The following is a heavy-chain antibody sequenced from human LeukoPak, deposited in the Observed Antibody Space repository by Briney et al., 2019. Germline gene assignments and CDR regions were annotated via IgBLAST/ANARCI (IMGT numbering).Heavy chain of an antibody. V-gene: IGHV4-59*01. D-gene: IGHD1-26*01. J-gene: IGHJ5*02. CDR1: RGSINSYY. CDR2: IYYRGNT. Sequence: SETLSLTCTVSRGSINSYYCTWIRQPPGEGLEWIGYIYYRGNTNYNPSLKSRVTISIDRSKSQFSLKLSSVTAADTAVYYCARCGLGPTTFWFDPWGQGTRVTVSS. CDR3: ARCGLGPTTFWFDP.